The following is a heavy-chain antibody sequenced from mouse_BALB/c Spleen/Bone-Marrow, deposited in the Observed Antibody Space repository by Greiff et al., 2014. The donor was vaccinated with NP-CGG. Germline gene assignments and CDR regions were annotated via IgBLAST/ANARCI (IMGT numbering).Heavy chain of an antibody. D-gene: IGHD2-1*01. V-gene: IGHV7-3*02. J-gene: IGHJ3*01. Sequence: DVHLVESGGGLVQPGGSLRLSSATSGFTFTDYYMSWVRQPPGKALEWLGFVRNKANGYTTEYSASVKGRFTISRDNSQSILYLQMNTLRAEDSATYYCARGAYGNYFAWFAYWGQGTLVTVSA. CDR2: VRNKANGYTT. CDR1: GFTFTDYY. CDR3: ARGAYGNYFAWFAY.